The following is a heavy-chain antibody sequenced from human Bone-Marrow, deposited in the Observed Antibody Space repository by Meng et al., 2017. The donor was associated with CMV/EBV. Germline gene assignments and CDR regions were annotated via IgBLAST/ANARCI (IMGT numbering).Heavy chain of an antibody. CDR2: IYYSGST. D-gene: IGHD3-9*01. J-gene: IGHJ5*02. Sequence: SETLSLTCTVSGGSVSSGSYYWSWIRQPPGKGLEWIGYIYYSGSTNYNPTLKSRVTISVDTSKNQFSLKRSSVTAADTAVYYCARGPEGRGYFDWSGRFDPWGQGTLVTVSS. CDR3: ARGPEGRGYFDWSGRFDP. CDR1: GGSVSSGSYY. V-gene: IGHV4-61*01.